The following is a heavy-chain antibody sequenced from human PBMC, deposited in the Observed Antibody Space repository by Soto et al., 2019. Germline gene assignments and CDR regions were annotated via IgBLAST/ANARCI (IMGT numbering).Heavy chain of an antibody. CDR2: ISAYNGNT. CDR1: GYTFSSYH. J-gene: IGHJ4*02. CDR3: ASDLPPVDY. V-gene: IGHV1-18*01. Sequence: QIQLVQSGAEVKKPGASVKVSCKASGYTFSSYHITWVRQAPGQGLEWMGWISAYNGNTNYAQNPQGRVTMTTDPSTSTAYMELRSLRSDDTAVDYCASDLPPVDYWGQGTLVTVSS.